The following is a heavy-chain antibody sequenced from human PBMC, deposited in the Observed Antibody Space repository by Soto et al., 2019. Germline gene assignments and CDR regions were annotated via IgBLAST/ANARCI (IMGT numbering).Heavy chain of an antibody. J-gene: IGHJ4*02. V-gene: IGHV3-33*01. CDR1: GFTFSSYG. CDR2: IWYDGSNK. D-gene: IGHD3-10*01. CDR3: ARDRYGSGSCLDC. Sequence: QVQLVESGGGVVQPGRSLRLSCAASGFTFSSYGMHWVRQAPGKGLEWVAVIWYDGSNKYYADSVKGRFTISRDKSKNTLYLQINSLRAEDTAVYYCARDRYGSGSCLDCWFQGTLGTVSS.